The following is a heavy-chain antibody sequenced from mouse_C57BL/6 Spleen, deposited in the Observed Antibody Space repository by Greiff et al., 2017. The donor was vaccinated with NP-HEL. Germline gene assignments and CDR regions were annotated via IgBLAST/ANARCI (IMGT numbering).Heavy chain of an antibody. V-gene: IGHV5-6*01. CDR3: ARQTYSNSFDY. J-gene: IGHJ2*01. CDR1: GFTFSSYG. Sequence: EVHLVESGGDLVKPGGSLKLSCAASGFTFSSYGMSWVRQTPDKRLEWVATISSGGSYTYYPDSVKGRFTISRDNAKNTLYLQMSSLKSEDTAMYYCARQTYSNSFDYWGQGTTLTVSS. D-gene: IGHD2-5*01. CDR2: ISSGGSYT.